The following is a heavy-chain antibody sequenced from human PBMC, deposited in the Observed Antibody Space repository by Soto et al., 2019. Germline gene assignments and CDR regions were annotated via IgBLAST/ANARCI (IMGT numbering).Heavy chain of an antibody. V-gene: IGHV3-30-3*01. CDR1: GFPFSSYA. D-gene: IGHD6-13*01. Sequence: QVQLVESGGGVVQPGRSLRLSCAASGFPFSSYAMHWVRQAPGKGLEWMAVISYDGSNKYYADSVKGRFTISRDDSKNTLYLQMDSLRAEDTAVYYCAREAAAATVYGMDVWGQGTTVTVSS. CDR2: ISYDGSNK. CDR3: AREAAAATVYGMDV. J-gene: IGHJ6*02.